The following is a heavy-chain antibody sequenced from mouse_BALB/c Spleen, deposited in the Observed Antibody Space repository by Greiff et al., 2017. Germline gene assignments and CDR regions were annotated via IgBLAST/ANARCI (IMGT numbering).Heavy chain of an antibody. V-gene: IGHV5-9-4*01. J-gene: IGHJ3*01. D-gene: IGHD2-4*01. CDR1: GFTFSSYA. CDR3: ASDDYAWFAY. CDR2: ISSGGSYT. Sequence: EVMLVESGGGLVKPGGSLKLSCAASGFTFSSYAMSWVRQSPEKRLEWVAEISSGGSYTYYPDTVTGRFTISRDNAKNTLYLEMSSLRSEDTAMYYCASDDYAWFAYWGQGTLVTVSA.